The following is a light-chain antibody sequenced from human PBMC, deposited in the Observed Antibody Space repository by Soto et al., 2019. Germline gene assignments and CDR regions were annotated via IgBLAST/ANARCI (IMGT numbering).Light chain of an antibody. CDR3: LQQNSYPLT. Sequence: DIQMTQSASSLSASVGDRVTITCRASQGIRNDLAWYQQKPGKAPKRLIYVASSLQSGVPSRFSGSGSGTEFTLTISSLQPVDSATYYCLQQNSYPLTFGGGTKVEIK. CDR1: QGIRND. J-gene: IGKJ4*01. CDR2: VAS. V-gene: IGKV1-17*01.